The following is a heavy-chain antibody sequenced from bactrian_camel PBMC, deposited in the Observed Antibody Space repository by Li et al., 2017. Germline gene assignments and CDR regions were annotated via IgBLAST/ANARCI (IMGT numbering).Heavy chain of an antibody. CDR3: AADLHHVWGCSRDSDSDFKY. CDR2: LDSGGSSP. J-gene: IGHJ4*01. D-gene: IGHD1*01. Sequence: QLVESGGGSVQSGGSLKLSCAASGFTFSSYAMSWVRQAPGKGLEWISGLDSGGSSPTYGDSVKGRFTISRDNAKNTLYLQLKSLKPEDTAMYYCAADLHHVWGCSRDSDSDFKYWGQGTQVTVS. V-gene: IGHV3S42*01. CDR1: GFTFSSYA.